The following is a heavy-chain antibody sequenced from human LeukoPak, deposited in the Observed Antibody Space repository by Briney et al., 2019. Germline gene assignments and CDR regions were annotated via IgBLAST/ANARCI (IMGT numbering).Heavy chain of an antibody. CDR3: ARDQAGGVEMYSSGWRDAFDI. Sequence: PSQTLSLTCVVSGGSISSSGYSWSWIRQPPGEGLEWIGYIYHNGNTYYNPSLRSRVTISVDKSKNQFSLKLTSVTAADTAVYYCARDQAGGVEMYSSGWRDAFDIWGQGTMVTVSS. CDR1: GGSISSSGYS. CDR2: IYHNGNT. J-gene: IGHJ3*02. V-gene: IGHV4-30-2*01. D-gene: IGHD6-19*01.